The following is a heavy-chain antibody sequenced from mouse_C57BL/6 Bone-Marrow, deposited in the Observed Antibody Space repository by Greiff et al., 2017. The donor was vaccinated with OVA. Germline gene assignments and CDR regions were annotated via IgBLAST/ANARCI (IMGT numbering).Heavy chain of an antibody. CDR1: GYTFTSYW. Sequence: KQSGAELVRPGSSVKLSCKASGYTFTSYWMDWVKQRPGQGLEWIGNIYPSDSETHYNQKFKDKATLTVDKSSSTAYMQLSSLTSEDSAVYFCARHVPYYYGSSLDYWGQGTTLTVSS. V-gene: IGHV1-61*01. D-gene: IGHD1-1*01. CDR3: ARHVPYYYGSSLDY. CDR2: IYPSDSET. J-gene: IGHJ2*01.